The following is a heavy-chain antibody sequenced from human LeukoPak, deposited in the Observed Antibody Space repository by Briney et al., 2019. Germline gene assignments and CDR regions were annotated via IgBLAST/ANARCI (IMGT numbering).Heavy chain of an antibody. J-gene: IGHJ6*02. CDR1: GYTFTSYY. D-gene: IGHD6-6*01. Sequence: ASVKVSCKASGYTFTSYYMHWVRQAPGQGLEWMGIINPSGGSTSYAQKFQGRVTMTRDTSTSTVYMELSSLRSEDTAVYYCAREPYPQYSSSSTDTYYYGMDVWGQGTTVTVSS. CDR2: INPSGGST. V-gene: IGHV1-46*01. CDR3: AREPYPQYSSSSTDTYYYGMDV.